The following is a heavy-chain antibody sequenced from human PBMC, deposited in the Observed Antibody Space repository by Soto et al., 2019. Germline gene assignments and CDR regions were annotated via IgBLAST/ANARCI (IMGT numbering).Heavy chain of an antibody. J-gene: IGHJ6*02. D-gene: IGHD6-13*01. Sequence: QVQLVESGGGVVQPGRSLRLSCAASGFTFSSYAMHWVRQAPGKGLEWVAVISYDGSNKYYADSVKGRFTISRDNSKNTLYLQMNSLRAEDTAVYYCAREGLGSSWFYYYYGMDVWGQGTTVTVSS. CDR1: GFTFSSYA. CDR2: ISYDGSNK. V-gene: IGHV3-30-3*01. CDR3: AREGLGSSWFYYYYGMDV.